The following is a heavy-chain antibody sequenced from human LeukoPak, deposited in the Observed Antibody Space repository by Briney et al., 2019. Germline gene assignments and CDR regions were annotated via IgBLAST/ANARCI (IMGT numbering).Heavy chain of an antibody. CDR3: ARENEDLNFDC. Sequence: GGSLRLSCAASGFTFSEYYMSWIRQAPGKGLEWISYISRSGDTTYYADSVKGRFTIARDDAKNSLFLQMNSLRAEDTAVYYCARENEDLNFDCWGQGTLVTVPS. V-gene: IGHV3-11*04. J-gene: IGHJ4*02. CDR1: GFTFSEYY. CDR2: ISRSGDTT.